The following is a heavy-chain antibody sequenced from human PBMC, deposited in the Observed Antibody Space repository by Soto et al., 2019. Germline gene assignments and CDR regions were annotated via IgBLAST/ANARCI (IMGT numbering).Heavy chain of an antibody. CDR2: TYYRSKWYN. V-gene: IGHV6-1*01. J-gene: IGHJ6*02. CDR1: VDSVSNNSAA. CDR3: AARINIAVAGNEGYYYGMDV. Sequence: SQTLSLTCAISVDSVSNNSAAWNWIRQSPSRGLEWLGRTYYRSKWYNDYAVSVKSRITINPDTSKNQFSLQLNSVTPEDTAVYYCAARINIAVAGNEGYYYGMDVWGQGTTVTVS. D-gene: IGHD6-19*01.